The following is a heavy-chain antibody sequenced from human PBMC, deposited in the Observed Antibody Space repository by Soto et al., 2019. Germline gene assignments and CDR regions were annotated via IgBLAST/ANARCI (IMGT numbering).Heavy chain of an antibody. CDR1: GFTFSSYW. J-gene: IGHJ4*02. CDR3: ARGLVGATPGDYYFDY. Sequence: EVQLVESGGGLVQPGGSLRLSCAASGFTFSSYWMHWVRQAPGKGLVWVSRINSDGSSTSYADSVKGRFTIYRDNAKNTLYLQMNSLRAEDTAGYYCARGLVGATPGDYYFDYWGQGTLVTVSS. CDR2: INSDGSST. V-gene: IGHV3-74*01. D-gene: IGHD1-26*01.